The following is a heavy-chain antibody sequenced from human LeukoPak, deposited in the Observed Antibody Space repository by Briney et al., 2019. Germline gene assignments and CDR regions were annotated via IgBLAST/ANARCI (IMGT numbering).Heavy chain of an antibody. D-gene: IGHD1-26*01. CDR1: GFTFSSYA. V-gene: IGHV3-30-3*01. Sequence: QSGGSLRFSCAASGFTFSSYAMHWVRQAPGKGLEWVAVISYDGSNKYYADSVKGRFTISRDNSKNTLYLQMNSLRAEDTAVYYCARDRQWELSSYFDYWGQGTLVTVSS. CDR3: ARDRQWELSSYFDY. J-gene: IGHJ4*02. CDR2: ISYDGSNK.